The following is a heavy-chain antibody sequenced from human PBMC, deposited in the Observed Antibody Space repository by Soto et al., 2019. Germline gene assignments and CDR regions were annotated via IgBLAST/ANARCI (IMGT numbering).Heavy chain of an antibody. J-gene: IGHJ4*02. Sequence: QVQLQESGPGLVKPSQTLSLTCTVSGGSISSGDYYWSWIRQPPGKGLEWIGYIYYSGSTYYNPSRKCRVTLSVDTSKIQFSLKLSSVTAADTAVYYCARSQGSGFLVSWGQGTLVTVSS. CDR3: ARSQGSGFLVS. CDR1: GGSISSGDYY. D-gene: IGHD3-10*01. CDR2: IYYSGST. V-gene: IGHV4-30-4*01.